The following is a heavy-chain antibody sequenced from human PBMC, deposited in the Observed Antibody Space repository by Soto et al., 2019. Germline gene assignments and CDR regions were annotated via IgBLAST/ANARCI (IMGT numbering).Heavy chain of an antibody. J-gene: IGHJ4*02. CDR3: AKAAVLRLRYIIDY. CDR1: GFTFSSYA. V-gene: IGHV3-23*01. D-gene: IGHD2-15*01. Sequence: EVQLLESGGGLVQPGGSLRLSCAASGFTFSSYAMSWVRQAPGKGLEWVSAIRGSGGSTYYADSVKGRFTISRDNSKNTLYLQMNSRRAEDTAVYYCAKAAVLRLRYIIDYWGQGTLVTVSS. CDR2: IRGSGGST.